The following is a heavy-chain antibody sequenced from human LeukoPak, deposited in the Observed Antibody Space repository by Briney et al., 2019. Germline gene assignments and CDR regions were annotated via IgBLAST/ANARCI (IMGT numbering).Heavy chain of an antibody. Sequence: GGSLRLSCAASGFTFSTYAMSWVRQAPGKGLEWVSAISFSGANTYYADSVKGRFTISRDNLKNTLYLQMNSLGAEDTAVYFCAKEVKAATNWFDPWGQGTLVTVSS. CDR3: AKEVKAATNWFDP. V-gene: IGHV3-23*01. D-gene: IGHD6-25*01. J-gene: IGHJ5*02. CDR2: ISFSGANT. CDR1: GFTFSTYA.